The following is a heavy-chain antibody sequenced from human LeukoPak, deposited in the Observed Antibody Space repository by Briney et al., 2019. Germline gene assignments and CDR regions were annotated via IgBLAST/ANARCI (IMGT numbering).Heavy chain of an antibody. J-gene: IGHJ4*02. D-gene: IGHD3-9*01. CDR3: ARGRLEGILTGYLFDY. CDR1: GYTFTNYA. Sequence: ASVKVSCKASGYTFTNYAVNWVRQAPGQGLEWMGWINPNSGGTNYAQKFQGRVTMTRDTSISTAYMELSRLRSDDTAVYYCARGRLEGILTGYLFDYWGQGTLVTVSS. CDR2: INPNSGGT. V-gene: IGHV1-2*02.